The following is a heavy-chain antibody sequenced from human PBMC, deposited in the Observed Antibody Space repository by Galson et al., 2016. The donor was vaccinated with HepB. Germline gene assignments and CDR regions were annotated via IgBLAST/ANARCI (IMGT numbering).Heavy chain of an antibody. CDR2: THYSGST. D-gene: IGHD2-21*02. V-gene: IGHV4-59*03. Sequence: SETLSLTCTVSGDSISKYYCSWIRQPPGKALEWIGYTHYSGSTDYHSSLKSRITMPVDTSKNQFSLKLSSVTAADTALDYCATTYCGGDCYHVYAFDFWGQGTMVTVSS. CDR3: ATTYCGGDCYHVYAFDF. J-gene: IGHJ3*01. CDR1: GDSISKYY.